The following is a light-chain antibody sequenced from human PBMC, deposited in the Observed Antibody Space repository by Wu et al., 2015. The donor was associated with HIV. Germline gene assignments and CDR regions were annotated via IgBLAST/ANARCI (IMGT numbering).Light chain of an antibody. V-gene: IGKV3-20*01. CDR1: QSITSSY. Sequence: EIVFTQSPGTLSLSPGERATLSCRASQSITSSYLAWYQQKPGQAPRVLIYGASIRATGTPNRFSGSGSGTDFTLTISRLGPEDFAVYYCHQYGSAFGQGTRLEIK. CDR2: GAS. J-gene: IGKJ5*01. CDR3: HQYGSA.